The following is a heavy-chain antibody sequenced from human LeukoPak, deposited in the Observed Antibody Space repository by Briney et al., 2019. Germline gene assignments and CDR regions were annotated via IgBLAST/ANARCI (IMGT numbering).Heavy chain of an antibody. CDR3: ARVIDSSGYYPGS. CDR2: ISSSSYI. V-gene: IGHV3-21*01. Sequence: GGSLRLSCAASGFTFSSYSMNWVRQAPGKGLEWVSSISSSSYIYYADSVKGRFTISRDNAKNSLYLQMNSLRAEDTAVYYCARVIDSSGYYPGSWGQGTLVTVSS. D-gene: IGHD3-22*01. CDR1: GFTFSSYS. J-gene: IGHJ5*02.